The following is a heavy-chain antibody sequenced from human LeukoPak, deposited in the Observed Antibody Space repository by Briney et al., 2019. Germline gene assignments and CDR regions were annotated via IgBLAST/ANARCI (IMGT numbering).Heavy chain of an antibody. CDR2: ISYDGSYK. V-gene: IGHV3-30*18. D-gene: IGHD3-22*01. Sequence: GRSLRLSCAASGFTFSSYGMHWVRQAPGKGLEWEAVISYDGSYKYYADSVKGRFTISRDNSKNTLYLQMNSLRAEDTAVYYCAKDLSEAYDSSGYCHYWGQGTLVTVSS. CDR1: GFTFSSYG. CDR3: AKDLSEAYDSSGYCHY. J-gene: IGHJ4*02.